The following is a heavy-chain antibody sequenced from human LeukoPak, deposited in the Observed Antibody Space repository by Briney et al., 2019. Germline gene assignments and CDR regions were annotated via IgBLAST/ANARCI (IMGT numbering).Heavy chain of an antibody. D-gene: IGHD3-22*01. Sequence: SETLSLTCTVSGGSISSSSYYWGWIRQPPGKGLEWIGSIYYSGSTYYNPSLKSRVTISVDTSKNQFSLKLSSVTAADTAVYYCARDYVLSRYYYDSSGSKGVDPWGQGTLVTVSS. J-gene: IGHJ5*02. V-gene: IGHV4-39*07. CDR3: ARDYVLSRYYYDSSGSKGVDP. CDR1: GGSISSSSYY. CDR2: IYYSGST.